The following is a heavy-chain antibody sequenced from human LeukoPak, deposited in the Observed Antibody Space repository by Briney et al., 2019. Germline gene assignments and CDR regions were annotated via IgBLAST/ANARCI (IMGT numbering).Heavy chain of an antibody. J-gene: IGHJ6*02. Sequence: GGSLRLSCAVSGFTFSTYAMHWVRQAPGKGLEWVAFISYDGRNKYYADSVKGRFTISRDDSKNTLSLQMNSLRDEDTAVYYCAKDRSSYGTSLYGLDVWGQGTTVTVSS. CDR3: AKDRSSYGTSLYGLDV. CDR1: GFTFSTYA. D-gene: IGHD3-16*01. CDR2: ISYDGRNK. V-gene: IGHV3-30*04.